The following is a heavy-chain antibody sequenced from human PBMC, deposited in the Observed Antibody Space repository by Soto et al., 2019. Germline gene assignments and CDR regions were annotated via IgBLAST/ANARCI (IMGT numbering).Heavy chain of an antibody. V-gene: IGHV3-30*18. Sequence: QVQLVESGGGVVQPGRSLRLSCAASGLTFSRHGMHWVRQAPGKGPEWVTHISADGSSKYYADSVKGRFTISRDDSKNPVYLQMNRLSDEDTAVYYCAKDKGHRYLDCWGQGTLVAVSS. CDR2: ISADGSSK. CDR3: AKDKGHRYLDC. CDR1: GLTFSRHG. J-gene: IGHJ4*02.